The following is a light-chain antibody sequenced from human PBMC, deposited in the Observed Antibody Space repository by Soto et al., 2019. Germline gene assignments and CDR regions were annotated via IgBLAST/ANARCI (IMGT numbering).Light chain of an antibody. CDR3: QQYNKWPIT. J-gene: IGKJ5*01. CDR2: GAS. CDR1: QSVNNL. V-gene: IGKV3-15*01. Sequence: EIVLTQSPASLSVSPGERATLSCRASQSVNNLLAWYQQKPGRPPRLLIYGASTRATGIPVRFSGSGSGTEFTLSISSLQSEDFAVYYCQQYNKWPITFGLGTRLE.